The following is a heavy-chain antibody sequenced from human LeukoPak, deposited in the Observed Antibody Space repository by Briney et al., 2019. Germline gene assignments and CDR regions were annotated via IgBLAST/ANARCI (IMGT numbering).Heavy chain of an antibody. CDR3: ARDKDSGSYFIRDHYIQYMDV. J-gene: IGHJ6*03. CDR1: GGSIRSYY. V-gene: IGHV4-59*12. CDR2: IFYSGGA. D-gene: IGHD3-10*01. Sequence: SETLSLTCTVSGGSIRSYYWSWIRQPPGKGLEWIGYIFYSGGANYNPSLKSRVTISVDTSKNQFSLNLSSVTAADTAVYYCARDKDSGSYFIRDHYIQYMDVWGKGTTVSISS.